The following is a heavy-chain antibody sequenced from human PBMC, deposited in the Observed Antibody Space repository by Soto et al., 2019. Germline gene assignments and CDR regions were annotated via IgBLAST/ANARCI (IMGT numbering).Heavy chain of an antibody. CDR1: GGSISSGDNY. D-gene: IGHD2-21*01. J-gene: IGHJ4*02. CDR3: ARIAGTNLDY. V-gene: IGHV4-61*08. CDR2: IYYTGST. Sequence: SETLSLTCTVSGGSISSGDNYWTWIRQPPGKGLEWIGYIYYTGSTSYNSSFKSRVTISLDTPKNLFSLSLSSVTAADTAVYYCARIAGTNLDYWGQGTPVTVS.